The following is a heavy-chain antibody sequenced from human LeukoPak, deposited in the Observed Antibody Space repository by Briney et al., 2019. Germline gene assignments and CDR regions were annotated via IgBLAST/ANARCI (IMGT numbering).Heavy chain of an antibody. CDR3: ARHPYSGSYHFDY. V-gene: IGHV1-2*02. Sequence: ASVKVSCKASGYVFTGYYMHWVRQAPGQGLEWMGWINPNSGGTNSAQKFQGRVTMTRDTSISTAYMELSRLTSDDTAVYYCARHPYSGSYHFDYWGQGTLVTVSS. CDR1: GYVFTGYY. D-gene: IGHD1-26*01. J-gene: IGHJ4*02. CDR2: INPNSGGT.